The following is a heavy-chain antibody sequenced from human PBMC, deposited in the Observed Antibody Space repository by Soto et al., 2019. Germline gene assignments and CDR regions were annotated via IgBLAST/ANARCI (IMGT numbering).Heavy chain of an antibody. J-gene: IGHJ6*02. CDR2: IYYSGST. V-gene: IGHV4-30-4*01. CDR1: GGSISSGDYY. Sequence: QVQLQESGPGLVKPSQTLSLTCTVSGGSISSGDYYWSWIRQPPGKGLEWIGYIYYSGSTYYNPSLKGRVTISVDTSKNQFSLKLSSVTAADTAVYYCAGTTVTRPPLYYYYGMDVWGQGTTVTVSS. CDR3: AGTTVTRPPLYYYYGMDV. D-gene: IGHD4-17*01.